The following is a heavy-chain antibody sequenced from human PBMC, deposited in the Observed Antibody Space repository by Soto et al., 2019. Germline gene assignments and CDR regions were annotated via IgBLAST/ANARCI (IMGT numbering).Heavy chain of an antibody. CDR2: IIPIFGTA. CDR1: GGTFSSYA. V-gene: IGHV1-69*13. J-gene: IGHJ4*02. Sequence: SVKVSCKASGGTFSSYAISWVRQAPGQGLEWMGGIIPIFGTANYAQKFQGRVTITADESTSTAYMELSSLRSEDTAVYYCARDRYYGSGSYYNVVGYWSQGTLVTVSS. CDR3: ARDRYYGSGSYYNVVGY. D-gene: IGHD3-10*01.